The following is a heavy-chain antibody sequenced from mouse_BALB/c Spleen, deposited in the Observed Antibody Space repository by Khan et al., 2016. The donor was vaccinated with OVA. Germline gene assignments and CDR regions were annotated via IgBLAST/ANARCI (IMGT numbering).Heavy chain of an antibody. CDR1: GFTFSNFG. J-gene: IGHJ3*01. V-gene: IGHV5-17*02. D-gene: IGHD1-1*01. Sequence: EVELVESGGGLVQPGGSRKLYCAASGFTFSNFGMHWFRQAPEKGLEWVAYISSGSSTIYYADTVKGRFTISRDNPKNTLFLQMTSLRSEDTAMYYCTRDYYGSSYVAYWGQGTLVTVSA. CDR3: TRDYYGSSYVAY. CDR2: ISSGSSTI.